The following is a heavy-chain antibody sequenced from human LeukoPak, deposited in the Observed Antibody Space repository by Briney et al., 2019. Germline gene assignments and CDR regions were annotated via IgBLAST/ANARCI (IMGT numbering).Heavy chain of an antibody. Sequence: ASVKVSCKASGYTFTSYGISWVRQAPGQGLEWMGWISAYNGNTNYAQKLQGRVTMTTDTSTDTAYMELSSLRSEDTAVYYCATAGYGYSSSYDYWGQGTLVTVSS. CDR1: GYTFTSYG. CDR3: ATAGYGYSSSYDY. CDR2: ISAYNGNT. J-gene: IGHJ4*02. D-gene: IGHD6-6*01. V-gene: IGHV1-18*01.